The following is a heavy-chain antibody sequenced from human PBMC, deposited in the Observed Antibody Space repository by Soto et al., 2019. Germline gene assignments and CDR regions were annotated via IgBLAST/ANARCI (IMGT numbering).Heavy chain of an antibody. J-gene: IGHJ5*02. Sequence: GGSLRFSCAASGFTFSDYYMSWIRQAPGKGLEWVSYISSSGSTIYYADSVKGRFTISRDNAKNSLYLQMNSLRAEDTAVYYCARDPLGYCSSTSCYVGWFDPWGQGTLVTVSS. D-gene: IGHD2-2*01. CDR3: ARDPLGYCSSTSCYVGWFDP. CDR1: GFTFSDYY. CDR2: ISSSGSTI. V-gene: IGHV3-11*01.